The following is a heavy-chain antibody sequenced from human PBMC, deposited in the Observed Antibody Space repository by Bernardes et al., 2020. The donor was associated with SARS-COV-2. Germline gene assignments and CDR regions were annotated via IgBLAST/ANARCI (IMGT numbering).Heavy chain of an antibody. J-gene: IGHJ5*02. V-gene: IGHV3-23*01. CDR3: ANDRRGYSGYDNINWFDP. D-gene: IGHD5-12*01. Sequence: GGSLRLSCAASGFTFSSYAMSWVRQAPGKGLEWVSAISGSCGSTYYADSVKGRFTISRDNSKNTLYLQMNSLRAEDTAVYYCANDRRGYSGYDNINWFDPWGQGTLVSVSS. CDR2: ISGSCGST. CDR1: GFTFSSYA.